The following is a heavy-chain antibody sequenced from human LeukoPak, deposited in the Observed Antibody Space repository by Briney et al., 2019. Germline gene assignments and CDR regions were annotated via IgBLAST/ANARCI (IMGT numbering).Heavy chain of an antibody. CDR1: GFTFSSYA. Sequence: TGGSLRLSCAASGFTFSSYAMHWVRQAPGKGLEWVAVISYDGSNKYYADSVKGRFTISRDNSKNTLYLQMNSLRAEDTAVYYCARDPALAAAEGLDPWGQGTLVTVFS. CDR3: ARDPALAAAEGLDP. CDR2: ISYDGSNK. V-gene: IGHV3-30-3*01. D-gene: IGHD6-13*01. J-gene: IGHJ5*02.